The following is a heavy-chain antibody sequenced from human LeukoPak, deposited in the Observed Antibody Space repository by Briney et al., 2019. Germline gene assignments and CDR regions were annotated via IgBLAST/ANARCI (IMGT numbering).Heavy chain of an antibody. CDR2: IIPILGIA. V-gene: IGHV1-69*04. Sequence: SVKVSCKASGGTFSSYAISWVRQAPGQGLEWMGRIIPILGIANYAQKFQGRVTITADRSTSTAYMELSSLRSEDTAVYYCASVLLWFGEDIYYYYGMDVWGQGTTVTVSS. CDR3: ASVLLWFGEDIYYYYGMDV. J-gene: IGHJ6*02. D-gene: IGHD3-10*01. CDR1: GGTFSSYA.